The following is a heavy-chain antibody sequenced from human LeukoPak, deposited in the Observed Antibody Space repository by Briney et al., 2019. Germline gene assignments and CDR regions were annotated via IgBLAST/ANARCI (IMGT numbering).Heavy chain of an antibody. Sequence: GSLRLSCAASGFTFSSYGMSWIRQPPGKGLEWIGSIYYSGSTYYNPSLKSRVTISVDTSKNQFSLKLSSVTAADTAVYYCARVFWSEYFDYWGQGTLVTVSS. J-gene: IGHJ4*02. CDR1: GFTFSSYG. CDR3: ARVFWSEYFDY. D-gene: IGHD3-3*01. V-gene: IGHV4-39*07. CDR2: IYYSGST.